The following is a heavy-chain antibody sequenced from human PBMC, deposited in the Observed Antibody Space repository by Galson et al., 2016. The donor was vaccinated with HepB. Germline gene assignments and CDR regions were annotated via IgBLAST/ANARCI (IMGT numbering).Heavy chain of an antibody. CDR2: VFHMGNI. V-gene: IGHV4-4*02. Sequence: SETLSLTCAVSGGSINSNNWWSWVRQPPGSGLEWIGDVFHMGNINYNPSLKSRLTISLDKSENHFSLKLISVTAADTAVYYCARPSRVTNAFDIWGRGTMVTVSS. CDR1: GGSINSNNW. J-gene: IGHJ3*02. D-gene: IGHD4-17*01. CDR3: ARPSRVTNAFDI.